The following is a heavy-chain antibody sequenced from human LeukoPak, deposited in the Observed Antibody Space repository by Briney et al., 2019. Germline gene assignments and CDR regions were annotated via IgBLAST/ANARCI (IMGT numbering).Heavy chain of an antibody. V-gene: IGHV3-23*01. CDR1: GFTFSSYA. CDR2: ISGSGGST. D-gene: IGHD3-22*01. Sequence: GGSLRLSCAASGFTFSSYAMSWVRKAPGKGLEWVSAISGSGGSTYYADSVKGRFTISGDNSKNTLYLQMNSLRAEDTAVYYCAKYNYYDSSGYVAYWGQGTLVTVSS. CDR3: AKYNYYDSSGYVAY. J-gene: IGHJ4*02.